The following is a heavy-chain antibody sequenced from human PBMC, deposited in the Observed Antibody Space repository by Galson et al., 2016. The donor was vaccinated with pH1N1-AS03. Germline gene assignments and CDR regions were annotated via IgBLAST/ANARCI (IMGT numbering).Heavy chain of an antibody. CDR1: GGTFSGFF. V-gene: IGHV4-34*01. CDR2: VDHSGII. Sequence: SETLSLTCDVLGGTFSGFFWNWVRQSSGKGLEWIGEVDHSGIITYNPSLRSRLNISLDTSSRQFSLKLTSVIAADSAVYFCARLLGKAFPRLGRNFGMDVWGQGTTVTVSS. CDR3: ARLLGKAFPRLGRNFGMDV. J-gene: IGHJ6*02. D-gene: IGHD3-16*01.